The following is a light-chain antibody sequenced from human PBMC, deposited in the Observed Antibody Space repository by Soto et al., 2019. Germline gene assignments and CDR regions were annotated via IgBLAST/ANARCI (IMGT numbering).Light chain of an antibody. CDR3: KQRSIWPLT. CDR2: DAY. V-gene: IGKV3-11*01. CDR1: QSIRNY. Sequence: EVVLTQSPATLSLSPGERVTLSCRASQSIRNYLAWYQQKPGQAPRLVIYDAYNRATGIQARFSGSGSGADFTLTIRSLEPEDVAVYFCKQRSIWPLTFGGGTKVDIK. J-gene: IGKJ4*01.